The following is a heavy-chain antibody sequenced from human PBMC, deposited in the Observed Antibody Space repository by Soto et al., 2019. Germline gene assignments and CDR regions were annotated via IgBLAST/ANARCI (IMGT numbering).Heavy chain of an antibody. J-gene: IGHJ5*02. CDR2: TYYRSRWQT. D-gene: IGHD2-8*01. V-gene: IGHV6-1*01. CDR3: ARNGDCTRPGCIVGWFDP. Sequence: SQTLSLTGAISGDSVSTNDATWDWIRQSPSRGLEWLGRTYYRSRWQTDYAVSVKSRISINPDTSNNQVSLQLNSVTAADTAMYYCARNGDCTRPGCIVGWFDPWGPGTLVTVSS. CDR1: GDSVSTNDAT.